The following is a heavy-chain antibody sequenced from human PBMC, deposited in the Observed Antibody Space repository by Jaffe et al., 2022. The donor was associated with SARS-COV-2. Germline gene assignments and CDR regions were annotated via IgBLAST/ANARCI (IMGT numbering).Heavy chain of an antibody. CDR1: GGSLSADY. Sequence: QVQLQQWGAGLLKPSETLSLTCAVYGGSLSADYCSWIRQPPGKGLEWVGEINHSGITNYNPSLKSRVTMSVDTSKSQFSLKLNSLTAADTAVYYCARRDRFLRRGMDVWGQGTTVTVSS. J-gene: IGHJ6*02. CDR3: ARRDRFLRRGMDV. D-gene: IGHD3-3*01. V-gene: IGHV4-34*01. CDR2: INHSGIT.